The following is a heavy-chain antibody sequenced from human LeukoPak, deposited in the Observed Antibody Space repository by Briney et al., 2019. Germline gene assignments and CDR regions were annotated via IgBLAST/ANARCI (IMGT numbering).Heavy chain of an antibody. D-gene: IGHD6-19*01. J-gene: IGHJ4*02. Sequence: GASVKVSCKASGYTFTSYGISWVRQAPGQGLEGMGWISAYNGNTNYAQKLQGRGTMTTDTSTSTAYMELRSLRSDDTAVYYCARDGKLAVAGTAGYWGQGPLVTVSS. V-gene: IGHV1-18*01. CDR2: ISAYNGNT. CDR1: GYTFTSYG. CDR3: ARDGKLAVAGTAGY.